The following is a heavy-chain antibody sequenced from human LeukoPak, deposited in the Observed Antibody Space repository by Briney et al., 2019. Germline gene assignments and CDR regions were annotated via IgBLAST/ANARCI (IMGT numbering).Heavy chain of an antibody. Sequence: SETLSLTCAVYGGSFSGYYWSWIRQPPGKGLEWIGEINHSGSTNYNPSLKSRVTISVDTSKNQFSLKLSSVTAADTAVYYCARAYCGGDCYSPSHFDYWGQGTLVTVSA. D-gene: IGHD2-21*02. CDR1: GGSFSGYY. CDR2: INHSGST. J-gene: IGHJ4*02. V-gene: IGHV4-34*01. CDR3: ARAYCGGDCYSPSHFDY.